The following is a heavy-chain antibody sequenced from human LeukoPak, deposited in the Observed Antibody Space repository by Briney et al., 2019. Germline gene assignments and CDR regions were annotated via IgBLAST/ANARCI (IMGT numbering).Heavy chain of an antibody. D-gene: IGHD3-10*01. CDR1: GGSISNGTSY. CDR3: ARGPPDFYNSGSYYNGHNWFDS. Sequence: PSETLSLTCTVSGGSISNGTSYWTWIRQPAGKSLEWLGRIYSSGSTNYNPSLKSRVAISADTSKNQFSLTLTSVTAADTAVYYCARGPPDFYNSGSYYNGHNWFDSWGQGTLVTVSS. J-gene: IGHJ5*01. V-gene: IGHV4-61*02. CDR2: IYSSGST.